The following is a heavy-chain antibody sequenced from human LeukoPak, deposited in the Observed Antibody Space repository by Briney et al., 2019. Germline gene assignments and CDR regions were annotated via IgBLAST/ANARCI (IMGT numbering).Heavy chain of an antibody. CDR1: GGTFSSYA. D-gene: IGHD6-25*01. CDR2: IIPIFGTA. CDR3: ARCGSGVENWFDP. J-gene: IGHJ5*02. V-gene: IGHV1-69*05. Sequence: SVKVSCKASGGTFSSYAISWVRQAPGQGLEWMGRIIPIFGTANYAQKFQGRVTITTDESTSTAYMELSSLRSEDTAVYYCARCGSGVENWFDPWGQGTLVTVSS.